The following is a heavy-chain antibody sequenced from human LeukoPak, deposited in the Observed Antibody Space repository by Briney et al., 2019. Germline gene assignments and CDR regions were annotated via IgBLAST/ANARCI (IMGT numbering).Heavy chain of an antibody. CDR1: GFTFSDYY. CDR2: ITTGSTI. V-gene: IGHV3-11*01. J-gene: IGHJ4*02. Sequence: TGGSLRLSCAASGFTFSDYYMAWIPRAPGKGLEWVSYITTGSTISYAESVKGRFTISRDNGQNSLYLQMNSLRADDTAVYYCTRLNNYAFDYWGQGTLVTVSS. CDR3: TRLNNYAFDY. D-gene: IGHD4-11*01.